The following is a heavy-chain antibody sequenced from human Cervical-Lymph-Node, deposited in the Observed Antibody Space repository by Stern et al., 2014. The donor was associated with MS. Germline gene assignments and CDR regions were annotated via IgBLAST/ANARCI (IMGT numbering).Heavy chain of an antibody. CDR1: GFTFTDHY. V-gene: IGHV3-11*01. CDR3: ARGGSAYYYGMDV. J-gene: IGHJ6*02. Sequence: VQLVESGGGLVQPGESLRLSCAASGFTFTDHYMSWVRQAPGKGLERVSYISRAGDTIYYADSVKGRLTISRDIVKNSLYLQMNSLRAEDAALYYCARGGSAYYYGMDVWGQGTAVTVSS. CDR2: ISRAGDTI.